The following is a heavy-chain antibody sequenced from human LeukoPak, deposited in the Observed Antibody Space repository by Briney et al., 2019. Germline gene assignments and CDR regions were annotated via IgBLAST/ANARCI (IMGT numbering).Heavy chain of an antibody. CDR3: TTDGYDSSGYYDY. CDR1: GFTFSNAW. V-gene: IGHV3-15*01. CDR2: IKSKTDGGTT. Sequence: GGSLRLSCAASGFTFSNAWMSWVRQAPGKGLEWVGRIKSKTDGGTTDYAAPVKGRFTISRDDSKNTLYLQMNSLKTEDTAVYDCTTDGYDSSGYYDYWGQGTLVTVSS. J-gene: IGHJ4*02. D-gene: IGHD3-22*01.